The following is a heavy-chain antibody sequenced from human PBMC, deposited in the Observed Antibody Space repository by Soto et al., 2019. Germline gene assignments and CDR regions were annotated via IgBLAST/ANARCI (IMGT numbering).Heavy chain of an antibody. V-gene: IGHV4-39*01. Sequence: SETLSLTCTVSGGSISSSSYYWGWIRQPPGKGLEWIGSIYYSGSTYYNPSLKSRVTISVDTSKNQFSLKLSSVTAADTAVYYCARSIVGATFRFDYWGQGTLVNVSS. J-gene: IGHJ4*02. D-gene: IGHD1-26*01. CDR3: ARSIVGATFRFDY. CDR1: GGSISSSSYY. CDR2: IYYSGST.